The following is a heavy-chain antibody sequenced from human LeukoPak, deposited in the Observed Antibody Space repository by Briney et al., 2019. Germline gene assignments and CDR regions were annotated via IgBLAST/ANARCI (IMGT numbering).Heavy chain of an antibody. CDR3: TAVGAYYYFWSGYFNQELNAFDI. CDR1: GFTFSNAW. Sequence: SGGSLRLSCAASGFTFSNAWMSWVRQAPGKGLEWVGRIKSKTDGGTTDYAAPVKGRFTISIDDSKNTLYLQMNSLKTEDTAVYYCTAVGAYYYFWSGYFNQELNAFDIWGQGTMVTVSS. CDR2: IKSKTDGGTT. D-gene: IGHD3-3*01. V-gene: IGHV3-15*01. J-gene: IGHJ3*02.